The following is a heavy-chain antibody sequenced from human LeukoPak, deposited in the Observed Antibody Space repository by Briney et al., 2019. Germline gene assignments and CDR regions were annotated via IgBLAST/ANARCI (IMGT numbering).Heavy chain of an antibody. CDR2: INPNSGGT. J-gene: IGHJ6*03. V-gene: IGHV1-2*02. D-gene: IGHD3-22*01. CDR3: ARGNCDSSGYYYFYYYYYMDV. CDR1: GYTFTGYY. Sequence: VASVKVSCKASGYTFTGYYMHWVRQAPGQGLEWMGWINPNSGGTNYAQKFQGRVTMTRDTSISTAYMELSRLRSGDTAVYYCARGNCDSSGYYYFYYYYYMDVWGKGTTVTVSS.